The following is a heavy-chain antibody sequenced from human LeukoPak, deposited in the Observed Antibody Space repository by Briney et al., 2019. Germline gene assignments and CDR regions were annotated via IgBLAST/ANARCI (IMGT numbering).Heavy chain of an antibody. Sequence: ASVKVSCKASGYTFTGYYIHWVRQAPGQGLEWMGWINPNSGVTNYVQKSQGRVTMTRDTSISTAYMELSRLRSDDTALYYCARDSHDWNYSAFDPWGQGTLVTVSS. D-gene: IGHD1-7*01. J-gene: IGHJ5*02. CDR2: INPNSGVT. CDR3: ARDSHDWNYSAFDP. CDR1: GYTFTGYY. V-gene: IGHV1-2*02.